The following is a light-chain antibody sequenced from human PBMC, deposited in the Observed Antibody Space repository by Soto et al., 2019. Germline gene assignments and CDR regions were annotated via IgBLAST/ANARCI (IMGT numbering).Light chain of an antibody. CDR1: SSNIGAGYD. CDR3: PSYDIRLRGSV. J-gene: IGLJ2*01. V-gene: IGLV1-40*01. Sequence: QSVLTQPPSVSGAPGQRVTISCTGSSSNIGAGYDVHWYQQLPGTAPKLLIYGNSNRPSGVPDRFSGSKSGTSASLAITGLPAVYEAADCCPSYDIRLRGSVFGGGTEVTVL. CDR2: GNS.